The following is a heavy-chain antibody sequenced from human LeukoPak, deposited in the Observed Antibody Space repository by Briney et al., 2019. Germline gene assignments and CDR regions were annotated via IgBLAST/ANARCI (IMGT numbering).Heavy chain of an antibody. J-gene: IGHJ6*02. V-gene: IGHV1-18*01. CDR1: GYTFTSYG. Sequence: APVKVSCKTSGYTFTSYGISWVRQAPGQGLEWMGWISGYNGDTHYAQNLQDRVTMTTDTSTSTAYMDVRSLRSDDTAVYYCARAGADSAAYFYYAMDVWGQGTTVTVSS. CDR3: ARAGADSAAYFYYAMDV. D-gene: IGHD2-15*01. CDR2: ISGYNGDT.